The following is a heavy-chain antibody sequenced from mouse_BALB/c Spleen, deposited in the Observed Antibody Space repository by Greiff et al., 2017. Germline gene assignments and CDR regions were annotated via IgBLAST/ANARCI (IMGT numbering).Heavy chain of an antibody. CDR1: GFNIKDTY. Sequence: EVQLQQSGAELVKPGASVKLSCTASGFNIKDTYMHWVKQRPEQGLEWIGRIDPANGNTKYDPKFQGKATITADTSSNTAYLQLSSLTSEDTAVYYCAVDYYGSSYGYWGQGTTLTVSS. CDR3: AVDYYGSSYGY. J-gene: IGHJ2*01. CDR2: IDPANGNT. D-gene: IGHD1-1*01. V-gene: IGHV14-3*02.